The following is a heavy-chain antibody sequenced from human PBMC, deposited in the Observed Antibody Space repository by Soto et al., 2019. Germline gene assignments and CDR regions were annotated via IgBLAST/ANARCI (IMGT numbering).Heavy chain of an antibody. V-gene: IGHV1-46*01. Sequence: QGLEWMGIINPSGGSTSYAQKFQGRVTMTRDTSTSTVYMELSSLRSEDTAVYYCARNYYYGMDVWGQGPPVTVS. CDR3: ARNYYYGMDV. CDR2: INPSGGST. J-gene: IGHJ6*02.